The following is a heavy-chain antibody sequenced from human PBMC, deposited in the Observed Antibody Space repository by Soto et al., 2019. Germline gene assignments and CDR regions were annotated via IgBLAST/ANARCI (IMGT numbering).Heavy chain of an antibody. Sequence: SETLSLTCTVSGGSITSGGYYWTWIRQHPGKGLEWIGYIYFSGSADYNQSLKNRVGMSLETSTNQLSLTVRSVTAADTAVYYCARVAYSSSSGSYYFDYWGQGALVTVSS. J-gene: IGHJ4*02. CDR1: GGSITSGGYY. D-gene: IGHD6-6*01. CDR3: ARVAYSSSSGSYYFDY. V-gene: IGHV4-31*03. CDR2: IYFSGSA.